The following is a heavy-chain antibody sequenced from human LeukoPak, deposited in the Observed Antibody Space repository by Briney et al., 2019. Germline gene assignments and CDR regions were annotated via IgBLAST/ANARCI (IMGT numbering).Heavy chain of an antibody. CDR2: IYYGGNT. CDR3: ARDKDSVFDP. Sequence: PSETLSLTCTVSGGSIRSYYWSWIRQPPGKGLEWIGYIYYGGNTNYNPSLKSRVTMSLDTSKNQFSVKLSSVTAADTAVYYCARDKDSVFDPWGRGTLVTVSS. D-gene: IGHD2-15*01. J-gene: IGHJ5*02. V-gene: IGHV4-59*01. CDR1: GGSIRSYY.